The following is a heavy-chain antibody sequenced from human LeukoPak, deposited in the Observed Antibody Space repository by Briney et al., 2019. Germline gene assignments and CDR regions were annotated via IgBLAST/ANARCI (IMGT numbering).Heavy chain of an antibody. Sequence: SETLSLTCTVSGGSINSYYWTWIRQPPGKGLEWIGYIYNSGSTNYNPSLKSRVTISTDTSKKQFCLRVSSVTAADTVVYYCARRRRIEGGTRRGDALDMWGQGTMVTVSS. J-gene: IGHJ3*02. CDR2: IYNSGST. CDR1: GGSINSYY. CDR3: ARRRRIEGGTRRGDALDM. V-gene: IGHV4-59*08. D-gene: IGHD1-26*01.